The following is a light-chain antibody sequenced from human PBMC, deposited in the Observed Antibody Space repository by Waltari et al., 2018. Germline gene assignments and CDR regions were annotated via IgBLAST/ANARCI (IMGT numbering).Light chain of an antibody. Sequence: SYELTQPPSVSVSPGQTATIPFSADQSGDKFVAWYQQKSGQSPVLVIYQNMKRPSGIPERFYGSNSGNTATLTISGTQVDDEADFYCQAWDTTIVVFGGGTKLTVL. CDR3: QAWDTTIVV. CDR2: QNM. CDR1: QSGDKF. V-gene: IGLV3-1*01. J-gene: IGLJ2*01.